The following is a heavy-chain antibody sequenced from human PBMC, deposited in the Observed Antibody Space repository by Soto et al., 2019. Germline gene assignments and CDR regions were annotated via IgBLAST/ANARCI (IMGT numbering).Heavy chain of an antibody. CDR2: IYYSGST. D-gene: IGHD6-13*01. J-gene: IGHJ5*02. CDR1: GGSISSSSYY. Sequence: SETLSLTCTVSGGSISSSSYYWGWIRQPPGKGLEWIGSIYYSGSTYYNPSLKSRVTISVDTSKNQFSLKLSSVTAADTAVYYCARQAPVYSSSWYAGHGFGPWGQGTLVTVSS. V-gene: IGHV4-39*01. CDR3: ARQAPVYSSSWYAGHGFGP.